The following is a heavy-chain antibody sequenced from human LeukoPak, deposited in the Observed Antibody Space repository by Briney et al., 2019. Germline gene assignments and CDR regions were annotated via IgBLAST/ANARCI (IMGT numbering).Heavy chain of an antibody. V-gene: IGHV1-69*05. CDR3: ARVHRSALTTVITPWYYYMDV. Sequence: SVKVSCKASGGTFSSYAISWVRQAPGQGLEWMGGIIPIFGTANYAQKFQGRVTINTDESTSTAYLELSSLRSEDTAVYYCARVHRSALTTVITPWYYYMDVWGKGTTVTVSS. J-gene: IGHJ6*03. CDR2: IIPIFGTA. CDR1: GGTFSSYA. D-gene: IGHD4-17*01.